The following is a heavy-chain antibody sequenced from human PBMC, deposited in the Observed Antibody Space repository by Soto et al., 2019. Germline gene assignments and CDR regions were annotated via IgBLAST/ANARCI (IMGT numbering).Heavy chain of an antibody. D-gene: IGHD6-13*01. V-gene: IGHV3-30*18. J-gene: IGHJ4*02. CDR3: AKGYSSPLDY. Sequence: QVQLVESGGGVVQPGRSLRLSCAASGFTFSSYGRHWVRQAPGKGLEWVAVISYDGSNKYYADSVKGRFTISRDNSKNTLYLQMNSLRAEDTAVYYCAKGYSSPLDYWGQGTLVTVSS. CDR2: ISYDGSNK. CDR1: GFTFSSYG.